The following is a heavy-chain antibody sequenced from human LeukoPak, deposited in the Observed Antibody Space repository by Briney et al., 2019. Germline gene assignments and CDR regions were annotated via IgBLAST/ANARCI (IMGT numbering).Heavy chain of an antibody. V-gene: IGHV3-30*18. D-gene: IGHD4-17*01. CDR3: AKDQVPGDYSYKLPY. Sequence: GGSLRLSCAASGFTFSSYGMHWVRQAPGKGLEWVAVILYDGSDKYYADSVKGRFTISRDNSKNALYLQMNSLRAEDTAVYYCAKDQVPGDYSYKLPYWGQGTLVTVSS. CDR1: GFTFSSYG. J-gene: IGHJ4*02. CDR2: ILYDGSDK.